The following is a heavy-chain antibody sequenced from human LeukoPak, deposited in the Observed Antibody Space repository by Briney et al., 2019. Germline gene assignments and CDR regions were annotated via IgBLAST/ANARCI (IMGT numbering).Heavy chain of an antibody. V-gene: IGHV3-30*02. D-gene: IGHD3-10*01. CDR1: GFTFSSYV. CDR2: IRYDGSNK. Sequence: GGSLRLSCAASGFTFSSYVMHWVRQAPGKGLEWVAFIRYDGSNKYYADSVKGRFTISRDNSKNTLYLQMNSLRAEDTAVYYCAKDIGSYYDYWGQGILVTVSS. J-gene: IGHJ4*02. CDR3: AKDIGSYYDY.